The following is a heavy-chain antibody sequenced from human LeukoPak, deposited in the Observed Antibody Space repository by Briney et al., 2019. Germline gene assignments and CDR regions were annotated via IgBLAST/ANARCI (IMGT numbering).Heavy chain of an antibody. CDR3: ARGNPPNYDYVWGSYRPQSDY. CDR1: GGSISSYY. CDR2: INHSGST. J-gene: IGHJ4*02. D-gene: IGHD3-16*02. V-gene: IGHV4-34*01. Sequence: PSETLSLTCTVSGGSISSYYWSWIRQPPGKGLEWIGEINHSGSTNYNPSLKSRVTISVDTSKNQFSLKLSSVTAADTAVYYCARGNPPNYDYVWGSYRPQSDYWGQGTLVTVSS.